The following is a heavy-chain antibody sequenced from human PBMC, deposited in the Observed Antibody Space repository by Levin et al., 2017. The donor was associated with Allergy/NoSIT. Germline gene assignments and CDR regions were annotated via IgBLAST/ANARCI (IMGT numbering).Heavy chain of an antibody. D-gene: IGHD5-24*01. CDR2: IYYSGST. J-gene: IGHJ3*02. Sequence: SETLSLTCTVSGGSISSSSYYWGWIRQPPGKGLEWIGSIYYSGSTYYNPSLKCRVTISVDTSKNQFSLKLSSVTAADTAVYYCARDKMATILSAFDIWGQGTMVTVSS. CDR3: ARDKMATILSAFDI. V-gene: IGHV4-39*07. CDR1: GGSISSSSYY.